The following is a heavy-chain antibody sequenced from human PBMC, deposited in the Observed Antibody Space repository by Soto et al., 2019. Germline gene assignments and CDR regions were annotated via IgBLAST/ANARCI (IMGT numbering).Heavy chain of an antibody. Sequence: GGSLRLSCAASGFTFSSYAMHWVRQAPGKGLEYVSAISSNGGSTYYADSVKGRFTISRDNSKNTLSHQMRTLRPEDTAVYYYAGTTSLQWYYIDVWDNGPTVTVS. D-gene: IGHD1-7*01. J-gene: IGHJ6*03. CDR1: GFTFSSYA. CDR3: AGTTSLQWYYIDV. CDR2: ISSNGGST. V-gene: IGHV3-64*02.